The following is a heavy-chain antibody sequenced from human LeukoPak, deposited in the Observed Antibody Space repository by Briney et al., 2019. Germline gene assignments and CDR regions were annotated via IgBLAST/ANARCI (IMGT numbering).Heavy chain of an antibody. V-gene: IGHV1-18*04. Sequence: ASVTVSCKASGYTFTGYYMHWVRQAPGQGLEWMGWISVYNGNTNYAQKLQGRVTITTDTSTSTAYMELRSLRSDDTAVYYCARDDSIAAGIYGMDVWGQGTTVTVSS. D-gene: IGHD6-13*01. J-gene: IGHJ6*02. CDR3: ARDDSIAAGIYGMDV. CDR2: ISVYNGNT. CDR1: GYTFTGYY.